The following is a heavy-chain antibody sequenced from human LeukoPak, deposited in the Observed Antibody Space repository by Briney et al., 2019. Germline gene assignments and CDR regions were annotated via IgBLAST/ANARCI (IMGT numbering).Heavy chain of an antibody. CDR3: ARGSADAFDI. CDR1: GFTFSSYD. CDR2: IGTAGDT. Sequence: QTGGSLRLSCAASGFTFSSYDMHWVRQATGKGLEWVSAIGTAGDTYYPGSVKGRFTISRENAKNSLYLQMNSLRVGDTAVYYCARGSADAFDIWGQGTMVTVSS. J-gene: IGHJ3*02. V-gene: IGHV3-13*01.